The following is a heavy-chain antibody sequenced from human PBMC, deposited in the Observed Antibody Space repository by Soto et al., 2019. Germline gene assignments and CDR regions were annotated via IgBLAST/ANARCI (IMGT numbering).Heavy chain of an antibody. D-gene: IGHD3-3*01. V-gene: IGHV3-74*01. Sequence: GGSLRLSCAASRFTFSSYWMHWVRQVPGRGLVWVSRINSDGSRTNYADSVEGRFTISRDNFKDTLFLQMNSLRAEDTAVYYCAKAPPTYDFPYYFDSWGQGTLVTVSS. CDR2: INSDGSRT. J-gene: IGHJ4*02. CDR1: RFTFSSYW. CDR3: AKAPPTYDFPYYFDS.